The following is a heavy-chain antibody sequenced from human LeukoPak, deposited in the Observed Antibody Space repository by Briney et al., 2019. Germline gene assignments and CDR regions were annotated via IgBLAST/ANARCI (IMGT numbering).Heavy chain of an antibody. D-gene: IGHD2-15*01. CDR2: INPNSGGT. CDR3: AGVQVVGALGWFDH. Sequence: ASVKVSCKASGYTFTSYAMNWVRQAPGQGLEWMGWINPNSGGTNYAQKFQGRVTMTRDTSISTAYMELSRLRSDDTAVYYCAGVQVVGALGWFDHWGQGTLVTVSS. CDR1: GYTFTSYA. V-gene: IGHV1-2*02. J-gene: IGHJ5*02.